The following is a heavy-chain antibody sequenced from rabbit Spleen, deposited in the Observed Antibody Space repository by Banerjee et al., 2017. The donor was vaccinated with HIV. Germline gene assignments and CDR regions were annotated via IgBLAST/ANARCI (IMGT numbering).Heavy chain of an antibody. CDR1: GFSFSSSYY. D-gene: IGHD3-1*01. Sequence: QEQLEESGGDLVKPEGSLTLTCTASGFSFSSSYYMNWVRQAPGKGLEWIGCIYSSSVITWYASWAKGRFPISKTSSTTVTLQMTSLTDADTATYFCARGGYGGHIWAMGLWGPGTLVTVS. V-gene: IGHV1S45*01. CDR3: ARGGYGGHIWAMGL. CDR2: IYSSSVIT. J-gene: IGHJ4*01.